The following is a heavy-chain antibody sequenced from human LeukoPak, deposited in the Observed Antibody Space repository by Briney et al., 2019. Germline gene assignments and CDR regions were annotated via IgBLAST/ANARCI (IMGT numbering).Heavy chain of an antibody. CDR2: IHYSGST. CDR3: ARGYYGSGSYYWFDP. CDR1: GGSISSGGYY. D-gene: IGHD3-10*01. V-gene: IGHV4-31*03. J-gene: IGHJ5*02. Sequence: SETLSLTCTVSGGSISSGGYYWSWIRQHPGKGLEWIGYIHYSGSTYYNPSLKSRVTISVDTSKNQFSLKLSSVTAADTAVYYCARGYYGSGSYYWFDPWGQGTLVTVSS.